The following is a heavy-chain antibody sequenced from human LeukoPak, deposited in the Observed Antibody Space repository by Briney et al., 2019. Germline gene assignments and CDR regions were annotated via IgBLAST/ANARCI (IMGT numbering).Heavy chain of an antibody. D-gene: IGHD4-11*01. J-gene: IGHJ3*01. CDR1: GYIFTDYY. Sequence: ASVKVSCKASGYIFTDYYMHWVRQAPGQGLEWMGWINPNSGGTSYAQRFQGRVTMTRDTSISTAYMELSRLRSDDTAVYYCARDPPGSATSRQVFDVWGRGTMVTVSS. CDR3: ARDPPGSATSRQVFDV. CDR2: INPNSGGT. V-gene: IGHV1-2*02.